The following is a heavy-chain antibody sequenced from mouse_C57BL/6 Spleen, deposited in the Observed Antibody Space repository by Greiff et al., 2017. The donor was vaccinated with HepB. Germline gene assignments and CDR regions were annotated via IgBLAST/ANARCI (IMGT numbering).Heavy chain of an antibody. J-gene: IGHJ2*01. D-gene: IGHD2-1*01. CDR1: GYAFTNYL. V-gene: IGHV1-54*01. CDR3: ARRRGNYVYYFDY. CDR2: INPGSGGT. Sequence: QVQLQQSGAELVRPGTSVKVSCKASGYAFTNYLIEWVKQRPGQGLEWIGVINPGSGGTNYNEKFKGKATLTADKSSSTAYMQLSSLTSEDSAVYFCARRRGNYVYYFDYWGQGTTLTVSS.